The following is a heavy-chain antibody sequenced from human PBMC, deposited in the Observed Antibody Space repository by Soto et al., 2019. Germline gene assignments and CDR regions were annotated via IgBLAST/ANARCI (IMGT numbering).Heavy chain of an antibody. J-gene: IGHJ6*02. D-gene: IGHD4-17*01. Sequence: GGPVKGSRQASGFTLSHYRISLGRQAPGQGPEWMGWISAYNGNTNYAQKLQGRVTMTTDTSTSTAYMDLRSLRSDDTAVYYCARENDYGGNDYYYYGMDVWGQGTTVTVSS. CDR2: ISAYNGNT. V-gene: IGHV1-18*04. CDR1: GFTLSHYR. CDR3: ARENDYGGNDYYYYGMDV.